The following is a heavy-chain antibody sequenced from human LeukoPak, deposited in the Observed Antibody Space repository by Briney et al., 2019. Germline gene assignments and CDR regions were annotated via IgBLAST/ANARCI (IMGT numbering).Heavy chain of an antibody. J-gene: IGHJ4*02. Sequence: GASVKVSCKASGGTFSSYAISWVRQAPGQGLEWMGGIIPIFGTANYAQKFQGRVTITADKSTSTAYMELSSLRSEDTAVYYCARDFAGPYDSSGYYLDYWGQGTLVTVSS. CDR2: IIPIFGTA. V-gene: IGHV1-69*06. CDR1: GGTFSSYA. CDR3: ARDFAGPYDSSGYYLDY. D-gene: IGHD3-22*01.